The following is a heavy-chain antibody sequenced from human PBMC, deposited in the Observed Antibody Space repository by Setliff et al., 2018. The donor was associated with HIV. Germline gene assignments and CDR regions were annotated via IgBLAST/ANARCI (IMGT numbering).Heavy chain of an antibody. V-gene: IGHV1-24*01. D-gene: IGHD6-13*01. CDR3: ATLSSSWTGYFDS. Sequence: ASVKVSCKISGYTLAELSIHWVRQAPGKGLEWMGGFDPNDGETIYAQKLQGRVTMTEDTSTDIAYMDLSSLRSEDTAVYYCATLSSSWTGYFDSWGQGTLVTVSS. CDR2: FDPNDGET. J-gene: IGHJ4*02. CDR1: GYTLAELS.